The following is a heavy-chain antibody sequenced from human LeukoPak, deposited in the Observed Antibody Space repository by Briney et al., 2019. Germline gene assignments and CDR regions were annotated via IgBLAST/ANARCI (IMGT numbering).Heavy chain of an antibody. D-gene: IGHD6-13*01. J-gene: IGHJ6*03. CDR1: GGTFSSYA. CDR3: ARDWGSQGIGSSWYYMDV. V-gene: IGHV1-69*13. Sequence: ASVKVSCKASGGTFSSYAISWVRQAPGQGLEWMGGIIPIFGTANYAQKFQGRVTITADESTSTAYMELSSLRSEDTAVYYCARDWGSQGIGSSWYYMDVWGKGTTVTISS. CDR2: IIPIFGTA.